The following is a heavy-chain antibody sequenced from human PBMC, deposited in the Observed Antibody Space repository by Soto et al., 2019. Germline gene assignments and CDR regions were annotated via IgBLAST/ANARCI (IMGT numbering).Heavy chain of an antibody. CDR3: ARRKAIPWWFDP. V-gene: IGHV4-39*01. CDR2: IHYSGST. J-gene: IGHJ5*02. Sequence: QLQLQESGPGLVKPSETLSLTCTVSGDSISSSTYYWGWIRQSPGKGLEWIGSIHYSGSTYYSPSLKSRTTISVDALKNPFSPKLSSVTTADTAVYYRARRKAIPWWFDPWGPGALVIVSS. D-gene: IGHD2-21*01. CDR1: GDSISSSTYY.